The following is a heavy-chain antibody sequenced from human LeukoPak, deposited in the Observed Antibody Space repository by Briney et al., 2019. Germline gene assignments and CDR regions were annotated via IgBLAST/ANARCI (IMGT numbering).Heavy chain of an antibody. CDR3: ARVDEVDYYDSSGVLDY. Sequence: ASVKVSCKASGYTFTGYYMHWVRQAPGQGLEWMGWINPNSGGTNYAQKFQGRVTMTRDTSISTAYMELSRLRSEDTAVYYCARVDEVDYYDSSGVLDYWGQGTLVTVSS. CDR2: INPNSGGT. CDR1: GYTFTGYY. J-gene: IGHJ4*02. V-gene: IGHV1-2*02. D-gene: IGHD3-22*01.